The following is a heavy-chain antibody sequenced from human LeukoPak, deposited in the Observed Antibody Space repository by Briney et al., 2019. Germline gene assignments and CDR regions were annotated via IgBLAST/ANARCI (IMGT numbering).Heavy chain of an antibody. D-gene: IGHD6-6*01. CDR1: GFSFSSYS. Sequence: GGSLRLSCAASGFSFSSYSMNWVRQAPGKGLEWVATIWYGGTKKFYADHVKGRFTISRDNSENMLYLQMSRLTGEDAGTYYCAKDKGPHISSSDFWGQGTVVTVSS. V-gene: IGHV3-30*02. CDR2: IWYGGTKK. CDR3: AKDKGPHISSSDF. J-gene: IGHJ1*01.